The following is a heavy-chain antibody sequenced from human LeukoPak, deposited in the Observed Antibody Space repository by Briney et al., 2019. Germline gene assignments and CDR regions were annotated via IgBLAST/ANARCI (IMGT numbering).Heavy chain of an antibody. Sequence: GASVKVSCKASGYTFTSYGISWVRQAPGQGLEWMGWISAYNGNTNYAQKLQGRVTMTTDKATSTAYMELRSLRSDDTAVYYCARLNTAMVLYYFDYWGQGTLVTVSS. CDR2: ISAYNGNT. J-gene: IGHJ4*02. CDR1: GYTFTSYG. V-gene: IGHV1-18*01. CDR3: ARLNTAMVLYYFDY. D-gene: IGHD5-18*01.